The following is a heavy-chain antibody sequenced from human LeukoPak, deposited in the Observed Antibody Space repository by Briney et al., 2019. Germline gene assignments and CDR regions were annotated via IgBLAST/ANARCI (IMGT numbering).Heavy chain of an antibody. CDR3: ARDSPFGGYYFDY. CDR2: IYHSGST. J-gene: IGHJ4*02. V-gene: IGHV4-38-2*02. CDR1: GYSISSGYY. D-gene: IGHD3-10*01. Sequence: SETLSLTCTVSGYSISSGYYWGWIRQPPGKGLEWIGSIYHSGSTYYNPSLKSRVTISVDTSKNQFSLKLTSVTAADTAVYYCARDSPFGGYYFDYWGQGTLVTVSS.